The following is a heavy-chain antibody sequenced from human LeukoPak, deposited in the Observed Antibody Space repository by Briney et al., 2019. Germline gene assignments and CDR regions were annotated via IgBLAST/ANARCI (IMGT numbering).Heavy chain of an antibody. J-gene: IGHJ4*02. V-gene: IGHV3-30*18. CDR2: ISYDGSNK. CDR3: AKDFAWY. Sequence: PGGSLRLSCAASGFTFSSYGMHWVRKAPGKGLEWVAVISYDGSNKYYADSVKGRFTISRDNSKNTLYLQMNSLRAEDTAVYYCAKDFAWYWGQGTLVTVSS. D-gene: IGHD3-3*01. CDR1: GFTFSSYG.